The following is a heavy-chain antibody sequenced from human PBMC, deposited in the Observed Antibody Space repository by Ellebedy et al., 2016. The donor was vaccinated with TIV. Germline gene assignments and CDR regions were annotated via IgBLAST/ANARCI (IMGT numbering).Heavy chain of an antibody. CDR1: GFTFSTYW. CDR2: IKQDGSEK. Sequence: PGGSLRLSCVASGFTFSTYWMSWVRQAPGKGPEWVANIKQDGSEKYYVDSVRGRFTISRDNAENLLSLQMNALRAEDTAVYYCTRARSGSYDYFHFWGQGSLVAVSS. D-gene: IGHD1-26*01. V-gene: IGHV3-7*03. J-gene: IGHJ4*02. CDR3: TRARSGSYDYFHF.